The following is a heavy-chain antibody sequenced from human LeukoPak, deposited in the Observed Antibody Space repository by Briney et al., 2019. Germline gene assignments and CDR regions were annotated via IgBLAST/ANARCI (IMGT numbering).Heavy chain of an antibody. CDR1: GYGFTSYW. D-gene: IGHD6-6*01. J-gene: IGHJ4*02. CDR3: ARVHSSSSPPDY. CDR2: ICPDDSDT. V-gene: IGHV5-51*01. Sequence: GESLKISCQGFGYGFTSYWIGWVRQMPGKGLEWMGIICPDDSDTRYSPSFQGQVTISADRSISTAYLQWSSLKASDTAMYYCARVHSSSSPPDYWGQGTLVTVSS.